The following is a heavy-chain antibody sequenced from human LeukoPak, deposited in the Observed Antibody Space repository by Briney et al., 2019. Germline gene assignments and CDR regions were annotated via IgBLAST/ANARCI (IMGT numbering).Heavy chain of an antibody. J-gene: IGHJ4*02. CDR1: GFTFSDDW. D-gene: IGHD3-10*01. CDR3: AWDRSYYGPHDV. V-gene: IGHV3-7*04. CDR2: IKQDGSAM. Sequence: GGSLRLSCAASGFTFSDDWMSWVRQAPGKGPEWVANIKQDGSAMYYVGSVKGRFTISRDNAKNSLYLQMNSLRGEDTALYYCAWDRSYYGPHDVWGQGTLVTVSS.